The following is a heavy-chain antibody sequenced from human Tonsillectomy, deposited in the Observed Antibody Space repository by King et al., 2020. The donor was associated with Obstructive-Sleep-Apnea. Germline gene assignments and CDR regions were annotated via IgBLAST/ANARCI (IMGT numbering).Heavy chain of an antibody. CDR3: ASSYYDSSGYYAADY. CDR1: GYNLNNYW. Sequence: VQLVESGAEVKKPGESLRISCKGSGYNLNNYWISWVRQMPGKGLEVMGRIDPSDSYTNYSPSFQGHVTISADNSISTVYLHWSSLKASDSAMYFCASSYYDSSGYYAADYWGQGTLVTVSS. J-gene: IGHJ4*02. CDR2: IDPSDSYT. D-gene: IGHD3-22*01. V-gene: IGHV5-10-1*03.